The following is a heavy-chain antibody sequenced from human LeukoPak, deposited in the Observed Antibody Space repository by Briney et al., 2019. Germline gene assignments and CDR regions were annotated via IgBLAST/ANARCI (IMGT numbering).Heavy chain of an antibody. CDR3: ARGAGGYFDY. D-gene: IGHD3-10*01. CDR2: ISSTGSPI. CDR1: GFIFTNAW. J-gene: IGHJ4*02. V-gene: IGHV3-11*04. Sequence: GGSLRLSCAASGFIFTNAWMSRVRQAPGKGLEWVSYISSTGSPISYADSVKGRFTISRDNAKNSLYLQMNSLRAEDTAVYYCARGAGGYFDYWGQGILVTVSS.